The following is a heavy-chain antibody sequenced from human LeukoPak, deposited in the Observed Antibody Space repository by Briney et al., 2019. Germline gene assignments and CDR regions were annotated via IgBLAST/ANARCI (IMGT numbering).Heavy chain of an antibody. CDR2: ISSNGGST. V-gene: IGHV3-64D*06. Sequence: PGGSLRLSCSASGFTFSSYAMHWVREAPGQGLVYVLAISSNGGSTYYADSVKGRFTISRDNSKNTLYLQVGSLRADDMAVYYCAKDIAARRSYYYYYGLDVWRQGTTVTVSS. CDR1: GFTFSSYA. D-gene: IGHD6-6*01. J-gene: IGHJ6*02. CDR3: AKDIAARRSYYYYYGLDV.